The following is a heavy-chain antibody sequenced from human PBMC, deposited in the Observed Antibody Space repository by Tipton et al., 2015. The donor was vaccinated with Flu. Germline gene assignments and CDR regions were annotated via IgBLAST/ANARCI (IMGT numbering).Heavy chain of an antibody. D-gene: IGHD3-22*01. CDR1: GYTFTRNY. V-gene: IGHV1-69*01. J-gene: IGHJ6*03. Sequence: QVQLVQSGAEVKKPGASVKVSCKASGYTFTRNYLHWARQAPGQGFEWMGGIIVIFGTKEYAQKFHGRVTFTADESTSTAYMELSRVRSEDTAVYYCARGSYDTSELGYDFDYMDVWGQGTTVTVAS. CDR3: ARGSYDTSELGYDFDYMDV. CDR2: IIVIFGTK.